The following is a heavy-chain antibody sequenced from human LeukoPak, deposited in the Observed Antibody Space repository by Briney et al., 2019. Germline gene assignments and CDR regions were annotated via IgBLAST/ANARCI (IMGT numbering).Heavy chain of an antibody. CDR2: IFTSVST. D-gene: IGHD4/OR15-4a*01. V-gene: IGHV4-4*07. CDR1: GGSITSDY. Sequence: PSETLSLTCTVSGGSITSDYWSWIRQPAGKGLEWIGRIFTSVSTSYNPSLKSRVTMSLDTSKNQFSLKLSSVTAADTAVYFCSRGGANDLWGQGTLVTVSS. J-gene: IGHJ5*02. CDR3: SRGGANDL.